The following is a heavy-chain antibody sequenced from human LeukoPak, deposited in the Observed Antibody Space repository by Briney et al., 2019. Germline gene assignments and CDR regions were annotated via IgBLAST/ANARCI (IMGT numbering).Heavy chain of an antibody. CDR3: ARGLPAPADQYYMDV. V-gene: IGHV1-2*02. Sequence: GASVTVSCKASGYTFTGYYMHWVRQAPGQGLEWMGWINPNSGGTDYAQKFQGRGTMTRDTSISTAYMELRRLRSDDTAVYYCARGLPAPADQYYMDVWGKGTTVTVSS. D-gene: IGHD2-2*01. J-gene: IGHJ6*03. CDR1: GYTFTGYY. CDR2: INPNSGGT.